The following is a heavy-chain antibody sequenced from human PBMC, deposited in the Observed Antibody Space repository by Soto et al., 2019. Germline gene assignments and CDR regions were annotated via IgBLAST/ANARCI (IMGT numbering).Heavy chain of an antibody. V-gene: IGHV1-69*01. J-gene: IGHJ6*02. D-gene: IGHD3-10*01. CDR3: ARVLYYGSGSYSPYGMDV. CDR1: GVSFNNNG. CDR2: VSPTFRTS. Sequence: QVQLVQSGAEVKKPGSSVKVSCKTSGVSFNNNGIGWVRQAPGHGLEWMGGVSPTFRTSNYARKFQGRISITADASTGTVNMELSRLTSEDTAQYYCARVLYYGSGSYSPYGMDVWGQGTTVTVSS.